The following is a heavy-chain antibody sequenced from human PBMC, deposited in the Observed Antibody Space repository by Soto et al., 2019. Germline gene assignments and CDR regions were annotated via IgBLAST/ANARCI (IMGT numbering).Heavy chain of an antibody. V-gene: IGHV4-30-4*01. CDR3: AREYYYGSGSYQNWFDP. CDR1: GGSISSGDYY. D-gene: IGHD3-10*01. Sequence: QVQLQELGPGLVKPSQTLSLTCTVSGGSISSGDYYWSWIRQPPGKGLEWIGYIYYSGSTYYNPSVKSRVTLSVDTSKNQFSLKLSSVTAADTAVYYCAREYYYGSGSYQNWFDPWGQGTLVTVSS. CDR2: IYYSGST. J-gene: IGHJ5*02.